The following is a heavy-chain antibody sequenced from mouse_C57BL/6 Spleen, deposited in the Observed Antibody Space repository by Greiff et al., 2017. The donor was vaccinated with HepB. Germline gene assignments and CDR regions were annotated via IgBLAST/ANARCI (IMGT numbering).Heavy chain of an antibody. V-gene: IGHV1-80*01. J-gene: IGHJ2*01. CDR1: GYAFSSYW. Sequence: VQLQQSGAELVKPGASVKISCKASGYAFSSYWMNWVKQRPGKGLEWIGQIYPGDGDTNYNGKFKGKATLTADKSSSTAYMQLSSLTSEDSAVYFCARSVNWPYYFDYWGQGTTLTVSS. CDR3: ARSVNWPYYFDY. CDR2: IYPGDGDT. D-gene: IGHD4-1*01.